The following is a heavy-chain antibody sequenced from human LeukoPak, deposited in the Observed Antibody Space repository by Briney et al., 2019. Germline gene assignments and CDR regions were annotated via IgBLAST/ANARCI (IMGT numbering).Heavy chain of an antibody. J-gene: IGHJ4*02. Sequence: GSLRLSCAASGFTFSSYSMNWVRQAPGKGLQYVSAISSHGGSTYYANSVKGRFTISRDNSENTVYLQMGSLRAEDMAVYYCARDYSNHGYLDYWGQGTLVSVSS. V-gene: IGHV3-64*01. CDR2: ISSHGGST. CDR1: GFTFSSYS. CDR3: ARDYSNHGYLDY. D-gene: IGHD4-11*01.